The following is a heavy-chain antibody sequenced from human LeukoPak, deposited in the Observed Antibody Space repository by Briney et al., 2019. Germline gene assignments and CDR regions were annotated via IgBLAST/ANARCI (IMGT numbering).Heavy chain of an antibody. Sequence: ASVKVSCKASGYTFTSYYMHWVRQAPGQGLEWMGIINPSAGSTSYAQKFQGRVTMTRDTSTSTVYMELSSLRSEDTAVYYCARLAVLRFFDYWGQGTLVTVSS. V-gene: IGHV1-46*01. J-gene: IGHJ4*02. D-gene: IGHD3-3*01. CDR3: ARLAVLRFFDY. CDR2: INPSAGST. CDR1: GYTFTSYY.